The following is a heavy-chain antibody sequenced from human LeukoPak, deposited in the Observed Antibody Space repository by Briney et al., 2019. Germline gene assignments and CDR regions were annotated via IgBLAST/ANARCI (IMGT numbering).Heavy chain of an antibody. Sequence: PSETLSLTCTVSGGSISNYYWSWIRQSPEKGLEWIGYIHDSGSTNYNPSLKSRVTISVDTSKNQFSLKLSSVTAADTAVYYCARLDAAAGRYLQFFYWGQRALVTVSS. J-gene: IGHJ4*02. CDR3: ARLDAAAGRYLQFFY. CDR2: IHDSGST. D-gene: IGHD5-24*01. CDR1: GGSISNYY. V-gene: IGHV4-59*08.